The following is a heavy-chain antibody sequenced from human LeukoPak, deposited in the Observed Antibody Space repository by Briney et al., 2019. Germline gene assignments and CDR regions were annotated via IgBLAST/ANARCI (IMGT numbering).Heavy chain of an antibody. Sequence: GASVKVSCKASGGTFSSSAISWVRQAPGQGLEWMGGIIPIFGTANYAQKFQGRVTITADESTSTAYMELSSLRSEDTAVYYCARVALWFGAATRDYYYGMDVWGQGTTVTVSS. V-gene: IGHV1-69*01. CDR2: IIPIFGTA. CDR1: GGTFSSSA. D-gene: IGHD3-10*01. J-gene: IGHJ6*02. CDR3: ARVALWFGAATRDYYYGMDV.